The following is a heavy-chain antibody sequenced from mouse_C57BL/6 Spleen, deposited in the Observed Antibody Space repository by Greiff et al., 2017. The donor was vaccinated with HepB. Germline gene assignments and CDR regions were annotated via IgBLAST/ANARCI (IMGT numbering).Heavy chain of an antibody. CDR1: GYAFTNYL. V-gene: IGHV1-54*01. J-gene: IGHJ4*01. Sequence: QVQLKQSGAELVRPGTSVKVSCKASGYAFTNYLIEWVKQRPGQGLEWIGVINPGSGGTNYNEKFKGKATLTADKSSSTAYMQLSSLTSEDSAVFFYARKGSGKRAVGCRGQRTSVTVSS. D-gene: IGHD1-3*01. CDR2: INPGSGGT. CDR3: ARKGSGKRAVGC.